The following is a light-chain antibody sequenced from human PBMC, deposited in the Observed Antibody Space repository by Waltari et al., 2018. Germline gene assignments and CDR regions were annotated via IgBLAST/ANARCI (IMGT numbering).Light chain of an antibody. CDR3: CSFTSRSTWV. CDR2: DVS. Sequence: QSALTQPASVSGSPGQSITISCTGTSSDVGCYNYVSWYQQHPGKVPKLLIFDVSNRPSGVSSRFSGSKSGNTASLTISGLQAEAESDYYCCSFTSRSTWVFGGGTKLTVL. V-gene: IGLV2-14*01. CDR1: SSDVGCYNY. J-gene: IGLJ3*02.